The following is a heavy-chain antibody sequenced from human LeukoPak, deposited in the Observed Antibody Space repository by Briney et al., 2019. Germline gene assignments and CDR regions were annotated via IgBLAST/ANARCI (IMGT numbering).Heavy chain of an antibody. CDR3: AKGRGYGSTAFEY. V-gene: IGHV3-23*01. Sequence: GGSLRLSCAASGFTFSSYAMSWVRQAPGKGLEWVSGISGSGGSTYYADSVKGRFTISRDNSKSTLFLQVNSLRAEDTAVYYCAKGRGYGSTAFEYWGQGTLVTVSS. CDR1: GFTFSSYA. D-gene: IGHD3-10*01. CDR2: ISGSGGST. J-gene: IGHJ4*02.